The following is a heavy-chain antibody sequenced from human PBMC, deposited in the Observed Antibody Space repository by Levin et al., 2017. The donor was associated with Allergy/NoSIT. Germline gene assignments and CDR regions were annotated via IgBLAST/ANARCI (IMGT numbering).Heavy chain of an antibody. D-gene: IGHD5-18*01. J-gene: IGHJ5*02. CDR1: GGSISSSSYY. CDR2: IYYSGST. V-gene: IGHV4-39*01. CDR3: ARHIRGYSYENWFDP. Sequence: PSETLSLTCTVSGGSISSSSYYWGWIRQPPGKGLEWIGSIYYSGSTYYNPSLKSRVTISVDTSKNQFSLKLSSVTAADTAVYYCARHIRGYSYENWFDPWGQGTLVTVSS.